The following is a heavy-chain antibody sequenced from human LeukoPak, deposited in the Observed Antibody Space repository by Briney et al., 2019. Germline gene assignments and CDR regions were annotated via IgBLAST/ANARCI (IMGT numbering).Heavy chain of an antibody. CDR3: ARDVSGYFDWLDY. Sequence: ASVKVSCTASGYTFTSYAMNWVRQAPGQGLEWKGWINTNTGNPTYAQGFTGRFVFSLDTSVSTAYLQISSLKAEDTAVYYCARDVSGYFDWLDYWGQGTLVTVSS. D-gene: IGHD3-9*01. CDR2: INTNTGNP. J-gene: IGHJ4*02. CDR1: GYTFTSYA. V-gene: IGHV7-4-1*02.